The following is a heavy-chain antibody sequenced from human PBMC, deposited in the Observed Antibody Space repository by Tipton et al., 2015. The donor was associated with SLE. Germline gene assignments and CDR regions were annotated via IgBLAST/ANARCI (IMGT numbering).Heavy chain of an antibody. J-gene: IGHJ4*02. CDR1: GGSISSGSYY. V-gene: IGHV4-61*09. D-gene: IGHD3-22*01. CDR2: IYTSGST. Sequence: TLSLTCTVSGGSISSGSYYWSWIRQPAGKGLEWIGYIYTSGSTNYNPSLKSQVTISVDTSKNQFSLKLSSVTAADTAVYYCAREMAYYYDSSGPLGYWGQGTLVTVSS. CDR3: AREMAYYYDSSGPLGY.